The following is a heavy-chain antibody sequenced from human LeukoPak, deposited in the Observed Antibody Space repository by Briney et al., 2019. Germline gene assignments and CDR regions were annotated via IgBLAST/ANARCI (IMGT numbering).Heavy chain of an antibody. CDR3: ARPYDYYDSSGYDAFDI. CDR1: GYSFTSYW. J-gene: IGHJ3*02. D-gene: IGHD3-22*01. Sequence: GESLKISCKGSGYSFTSYWIGWVRQMPGKGLEWMGIIYPGDSDTRYSPSFQGQVTISADKSISTAYLQWSSLKASDTAMYYCARPYDYYDSSGYDAFDIWDQGTMVTVSS. CDR2: IYPGDSDT. V-gene: IGHV5-51*01.